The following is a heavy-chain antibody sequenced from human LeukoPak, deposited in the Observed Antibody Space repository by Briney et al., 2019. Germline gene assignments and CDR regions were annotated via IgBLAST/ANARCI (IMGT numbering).Heavy chain of an antibody. CDR1: GGSISSSRYY. Sequence: SETLSLTCTVSGGSISSSRYYWGWIRQPPGKGLEWIGSIYYDGSTYYHPSLKSRVTVSADTSKNHFSLKLNSVTAADTAVYYCARLETDSANDFDYWGQGTLVNVSS. D-gene: IGHD2-15*01. CDR3: ARLETDSANDFDY. CDR2: IYYDGST. J-gene: IGHJ4*01. V-gene: IGHV4-39*02.